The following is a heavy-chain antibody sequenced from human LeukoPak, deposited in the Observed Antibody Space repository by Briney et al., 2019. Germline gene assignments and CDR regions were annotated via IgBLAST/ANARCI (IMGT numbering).Heavy chain of an antibody. CDR2: IYYSGST. CDR1: GGSISSYY. V-gene: IGHV4-59*01. D-gene: IGHD3-10*01. J-gene: IGHJ3*02. CDR3: ARYAMVRGVIRAPFAFDI. Sequence: SETLSLTCTVSGGSISSYYWSWTRQPPGKGLEWIGYIYYSGSTNYNPSLKSRVTISVDTSKNQFSLKLSSVTAADTAVYYCARYAMVRGVIRAPFAFDIWGQGTMVTVSS.